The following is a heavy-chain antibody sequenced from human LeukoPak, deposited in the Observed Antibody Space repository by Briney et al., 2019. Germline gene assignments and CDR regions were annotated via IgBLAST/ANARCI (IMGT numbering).Heavy chain of an antibody. Sequence: GGSLRLSCAASGFTFSSYSMHWVRQAPGKGLEWVAFIRYDGSNKYYADSVKGRFTISRDNSKNTLYLQMNSLRAEDTAVYYCAKRTIVGATVDAFDIWGQGTMVTVSS. V-gene: IGHV3-30*02. J-gene: IGHJ3*02. CDR3: AKRTIVGATVDAFDI. D-gene: IGHD1-26*01. CDR1: GFTFSSYS. CDR2: IRYDGSNK.